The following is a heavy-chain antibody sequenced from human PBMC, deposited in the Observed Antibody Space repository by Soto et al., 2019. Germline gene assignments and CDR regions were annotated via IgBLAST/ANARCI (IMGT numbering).Heavy chain of an antibody. CDR2: ISWDGGST. J-gene: IGHJ4*02. CDR1: GFTFDDST. D-gene: IGHD2-15*01. Sequence: GGSLRLSCAASGFTFDDSTMHWVRQAPGKGLEWVSLISWDGGSTYYADSVKGRFTISRDNSKNSLYLQMNSLRTEDTAVYYCATQRLGDASGGSPFDYWGQGTPVTVSS. CDR3: ATQRLGDASGGSPFDY. V-gene: IGHV3-43*01.